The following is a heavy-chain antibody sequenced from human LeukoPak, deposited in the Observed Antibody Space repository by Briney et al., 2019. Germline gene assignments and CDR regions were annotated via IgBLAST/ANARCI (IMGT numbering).Heavy chain of an antibody. CDR3: ARKVGYGYALDY. Sequence: PGGSLRLSCAASGLTVSTNSMTWVRQAPGMGLEWVSVVSSEGNTFYADSVKGRFTTSTDSSKNTLYLQMNSLRAEDTAVYYCARKVGYGYALDYWGQGTLVTVSS. D-gene: IGHD5-18*01. J-gene: IGHJ4*02. CDR1: GLTVSTNS. V-gene: IGHV3-53*01. CDR2: VSSEGNT.